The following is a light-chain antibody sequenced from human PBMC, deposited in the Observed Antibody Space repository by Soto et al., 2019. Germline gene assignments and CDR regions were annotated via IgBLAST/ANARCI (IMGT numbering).Light chain of an antibody. Sequence: DIQMTQSPSTLSASVGDRVTITCRASQGISSYLAWYQQKPGKAPKLLIYKASTLETGVPSRFSGSGSGTEFTLTITGLQPDDFATYYCQQYAGYSRTFGQGTKVDIK. CDR3: QQYAGYSRT. CDR2: KAS. J-gene: IGKJ1*01. V-gene: IGKV1-5*03. CDR1: QGISSY.